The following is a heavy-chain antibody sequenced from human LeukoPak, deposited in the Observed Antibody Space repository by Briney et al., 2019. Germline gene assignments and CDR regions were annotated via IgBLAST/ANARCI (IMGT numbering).Heavy chain of an antibody. D-gene: IGHD5-18*01. Sequence: PGGSLRLSCAASGFTFVSYSMKWVRRAPGKGLEWVSYITSSSDTIYYADSVKGRFTTSRDNARNSLYLQMNSLGDEDTAVYYCARDEGGYTLFWGQGTLVTVSS. J-gene: IGHJ4*02. CDR3: ARDEGGYTLF. V-gene: IGHV3-48*02. CDR1: GFTFVSYS. CDR2: ITSSSDTI.